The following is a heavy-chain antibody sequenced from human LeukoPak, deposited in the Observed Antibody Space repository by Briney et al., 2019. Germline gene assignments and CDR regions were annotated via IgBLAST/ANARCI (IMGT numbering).Heavy chain of an antibody. CDR3: AKDQYFRIAVAVDWFDP. Sequence: LPGGSLRLSCAASGFTFSSYAMSWVRQAPGKGLEWVSAISGSGGSTYYADSVKGRFTISRDNSKNTLYLQMNSLRAEDTAVYYCAKDQYFRIAVAVDWFDPWGQGTLVTVSS. V-gene: IGHV3-23*01. D-gene: IGHD6-19*01. J-gene: IGHJ5*02. CDR2: ISGSGGST. CDR1: GFTFSSYA.